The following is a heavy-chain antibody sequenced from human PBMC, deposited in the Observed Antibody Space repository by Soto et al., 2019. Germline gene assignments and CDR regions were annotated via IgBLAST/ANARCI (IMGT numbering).Heavy chain of an antibody. D-gene: IGHD3-3*01. CDR3: ARDNPSYDFWSGYPLSMGYNWFDP. CDR2: IYHSGST. Sequence: SETLSLTCAVSGGSISSGGYSWSWIRHPPGKGLGCIGYIYHSGSTYYNPSLKSRVTISVDRSKNQFSLKLSSVTAADTAVYYCARDNPSYDFWSGYPLSMGYNWFDPWGQGTLVTVSS. V-gene: IGHV4-30-2*01. J-gene: IGHJ5*02. CDR1: GGSISSGGYS.